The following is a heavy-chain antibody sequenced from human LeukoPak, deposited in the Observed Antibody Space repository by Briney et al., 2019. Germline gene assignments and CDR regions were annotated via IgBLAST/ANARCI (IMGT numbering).Heavy chain of an antibody. D-gene: IGHD5-12*01. Sequence: GASVKVSCKASGYTFTRYGISWGRQAPGQGLEWMGWISAYNGNTNYAQKLQGRVTMTTDTSTSTAYMELRSLRSDDTAVYYCAREATYSGYDRLDYWGQGTLVTVSS. CDR1: GYTFTRYG. CDR2: ISAYNGNT. CDR3: AREATYSGYDRLDY. J-gene: IGHJ4*02. V-gene: IGHV1-18*04.